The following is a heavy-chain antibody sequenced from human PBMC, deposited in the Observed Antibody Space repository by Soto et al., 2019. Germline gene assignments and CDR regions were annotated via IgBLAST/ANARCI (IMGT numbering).Heavy chain of an antibody. CDR1: GDSVTSGSIY. CDR3: ARDRGNFGVVLADFYKDGMDV. J-gene: IGHJ6*02. Sequence: QVQLQESGPGLVKPSETLSLTSPVSGDSVTSGSIYWSWIRQPPGKGLEWIGYVHYTGSTNYNPSLKSRVAISVDTSKNHFSLTLSSVTAADTAVYYCARDRGNFGVVLADFYKDGMDVWGQGTTVTVSS. CDR2: VHYTGST. D-gene: IGHD3-3*01. V-gene: IGHV4-61*03.